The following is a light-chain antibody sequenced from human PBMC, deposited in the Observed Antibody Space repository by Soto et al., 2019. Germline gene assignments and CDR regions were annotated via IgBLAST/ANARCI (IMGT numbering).Light chain of an antibody. J-gene: IGLJ1*01. CDR1: SSDVGAFSS. CDR3: RAHASSNNYV. CDR2: GVT. Sequence: QSALTQPPSASGSPGQSVTVSCTGTSSDVGAFSSVAWYQQHPGKVPKLLIYGVTKRPSGVPDRFSGARSGNTAFLTVSGLQAADEADYYCRAHASSNNYVFGTGTKVTVL. V-gene: IGLV2-8*01.